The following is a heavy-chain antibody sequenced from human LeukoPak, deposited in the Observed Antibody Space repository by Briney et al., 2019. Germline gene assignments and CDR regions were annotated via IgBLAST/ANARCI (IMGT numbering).Heavy chain of an antibody. V-gene: IGHV1-2*02. Sequence: ASVKVSCKASGYTFTGYYMHWVRQAPGQGLEWMGWINPNSGGTNYAQMLQGRVTMTRDTSISTAYMELSRLRSDDTAVYCCARDTIAAAGFDYWGQGTLVTVSS. CDR2: INPNSGGT. J-gene: IGHJ4*02. CDR3: ARDTIAAAGFDY. D-gene: IGHD6-13*01. CDR1: GYTFTGYY.